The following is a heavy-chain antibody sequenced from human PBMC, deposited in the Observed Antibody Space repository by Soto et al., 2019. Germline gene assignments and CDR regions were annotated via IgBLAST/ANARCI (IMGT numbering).Heavy chain of an antibody. Sequence: SVKVSCKASGGTFSSYAISWVRQAPGQGLEWMGGIIPIFGTANYAQKFQGRVTITADESTSTAYMELSSLRSEDTAVYYCAEGEGLLWFGELTYYYGMDVWGQGTTVTVSS. CDR1: GGTFSSYA. CDR3: AEGEGLLWFGELTYYYGMDV. J-gene: IGHJ6*02. D-gene: IGHD3-10*01. V-gene: IGHV1-69*13. CDR2: IIPIFGTA.